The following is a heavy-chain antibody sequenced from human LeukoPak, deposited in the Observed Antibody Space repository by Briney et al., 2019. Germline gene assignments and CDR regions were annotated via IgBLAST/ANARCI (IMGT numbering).Heavy chain of an antibody. CDR2: ISSSSSTI. CDR1: GFTLSSYS. Sequence: GGALRISCAASGFTLSSYSMNWGRQAPGEGLGWVSYISSSSSTIYYADSVKGRFTISRDNAKNSLYLQMNSLRAEDTAVYYCARELRFLEWSSSNWGQGTLVTVSS. J-gene: IGHJ4*02. V-gene: IGHV3-48*01. D-gene: IGHD3-3*01. CDR3: ARELRFLEWSSSN.